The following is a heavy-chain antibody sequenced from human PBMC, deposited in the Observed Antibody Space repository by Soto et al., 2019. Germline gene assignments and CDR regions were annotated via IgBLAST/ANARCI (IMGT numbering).Heavy chain of an antibody. D-gene: IGHD6-6*01. V-gene: IGHV4-34*01. CDR2: ISQSGNT. Sequence: SETLSLTCTVSGGSISSGYYWSWIRQPPGKGLEWIGEISQSGNTNYSPSLKSRVSISIDTSKKQFSLNLASVSAADTAVYYCARAPKVSGSSQTRPDFWGQETLVTVSS. CDR3: ARAPKVSGSSQTRPDF. CDR1: GGSISSGYY. J-gene: IGHJ4*02.